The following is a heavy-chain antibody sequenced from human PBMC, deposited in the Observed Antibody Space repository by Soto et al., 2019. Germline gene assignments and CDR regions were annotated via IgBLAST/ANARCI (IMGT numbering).Heavy chain of an antibody. CDR2: IIVSHDRP. V-gene: IGHV1-3*01. CDR1: GYTFMAHS. D-gene: IGHD2-8*01. J-gene: IGHJ4*02. Sequence: VQLVQSGTEVKEPGASVRVSCKASGYTFMAHSLHWARQAPGQGLEWMGWIIVSHDRPRYAPQFQGRLTFETDRIGTTAYMHLTRLTPEDTAVYFSAREPEDGVPGDYWGQGTPVVVSS. CDR3: AREPEDGVPGDY.